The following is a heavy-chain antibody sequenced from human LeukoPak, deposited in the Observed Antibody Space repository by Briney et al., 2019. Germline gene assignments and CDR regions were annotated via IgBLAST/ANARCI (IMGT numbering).Heavy chain of an antibody. V-gene: IGHV1-69*05. CDR2: IIPIFGTA. J-gene: IGHJ5*02. CDR3: AGADTFGGVIAAYNWFDP. CDR1: GGTFSSYA. D-gene: IGHD3-16*02. Sequence: SVKVSCKASGGTFSSYAISWVRQAPGQGLEWMGGIIPIFGTANYAQKFQGRVTITTDESTSTAYMELSSLRSEDTAVYYCAGADTFGGVIAAYNWFDPWGQGTLVTVSS.